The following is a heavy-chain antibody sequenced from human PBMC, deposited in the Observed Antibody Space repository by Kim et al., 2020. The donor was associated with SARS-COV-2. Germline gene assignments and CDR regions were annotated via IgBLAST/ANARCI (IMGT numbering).Heavy chain of an antibody. J-gene: IGHJ4*02. CDR1: GGSISSYY. Sequence: SETLSLTCTVSGGSISSYYWSWIRQPPGKGLEWIGYIYYSGSTNYNPSLKRRVTISVDTSKNQFSLKLSSVTAADTAVYYWARDHYGGNSGIDYWGQGTLVTVSS. CDR2: IYYSGST. CDR3: ARDHYGGNSGIDY. V-gene: IGHV4-59*13. D-gene: IGHD4-17*01.